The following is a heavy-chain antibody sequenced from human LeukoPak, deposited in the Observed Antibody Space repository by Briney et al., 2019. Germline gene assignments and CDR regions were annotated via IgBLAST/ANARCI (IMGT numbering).Heavy chain of an antibody. CDR1: GYTFSNFD. D-gene: IGHD1-1*01. Sequence: ASVKVSCKASGYTFSNFDLNWVRQATGQGLEWVGYMNPKSGYTAYAQKFQGRVTITRDTSISTLYMELSSLRSEDTAVYYCVKDNNNWDPEAFFDYWGQGSLVTVSS. V-gene: IGHV1-8*03. J-gene: IGHJ4*02. CDR2: MNPKSGYT. CDR3: VKDNNNWDPEAFFDY.